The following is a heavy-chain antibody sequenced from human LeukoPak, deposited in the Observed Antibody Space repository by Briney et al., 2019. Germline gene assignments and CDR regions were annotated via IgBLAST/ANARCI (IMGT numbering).Heavy chain of an antibody. D-gene: IGHD3/OR15-3a*01. CDR3: ARAFRPASDPHDFYDF. V-gene: IGHV3-64*02. Sequence: GRSLRLSCAASGFTFTNHPMHWVRQASGKRLEYVSAISPSGDRTWYADSVKGRFTISRDNSKNTMYPQMGSLRPEDMGVYYCARAFRPASDPHDFYDFWGRGTTVTVSS. CDR2: ISPSGDRT. J-gene: IGHJ3*01. CDR1: GFTFTNHP.